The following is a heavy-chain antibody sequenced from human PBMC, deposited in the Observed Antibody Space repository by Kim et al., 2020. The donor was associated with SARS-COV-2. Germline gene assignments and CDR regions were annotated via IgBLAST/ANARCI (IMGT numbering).Heavy chain of an antibody. V-gene: IGHV3-48*04. CDR3: AIDSSGHFYSIDY. CDR1: GFTFSSYS. Sequence: GGSLRLSCAASGFTFSSYSMNWVRQAPGKGLEWVSYISSSSSTIYYADSVKGRFTISRDNAKNSLYLQMNSLRAEDTAVYYCAIDSSGHFYSIDYWGQGTLVTVSS. J-gene: IGHJ4*02. CDR2: ISSSSSTI. D-gene: IGHD3-22*01.